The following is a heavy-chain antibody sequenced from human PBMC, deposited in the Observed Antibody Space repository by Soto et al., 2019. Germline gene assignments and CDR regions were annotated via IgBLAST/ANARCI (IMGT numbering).Heavy chain of an antibody. V-gene: IGHV4-39*07. CDR3: ARTILGYCSSTSCYAHGDDY. CDR2: IYYSGST. CDR1: GGSISSSSYY. J-gene: IGHJ4*02. Sequence: SETLSLTCTVSGGSISSSSYYWGWIRQPPGKGLEWIGSIYYSGSTYYNPSLKSRVTISVDTSKNQFSLKLSSVTAADTAVYYCARTILGYCSSTSCYAHGDDYWGQGTLVTVSS. D-gene: IGHD2-2*01.